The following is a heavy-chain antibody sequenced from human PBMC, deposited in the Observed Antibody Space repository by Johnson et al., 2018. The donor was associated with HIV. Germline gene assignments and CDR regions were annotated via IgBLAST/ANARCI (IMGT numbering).Heavy chain of an antibody. V-gene: IGHV3-48*03. J-gene: IGHJ3*02. CDR1: GFTFDDYG. CDR2: ISSSGSTI. Sequence: VQLVESGGGVVRPGGSLRLSCAASGFTFDDYGMSWVRQAPGKGLEWVSYISSSGSTIYYADSVKGRFSISRDNAKSSVYLQMNSLRAEDTAVYYCARRGLANAFDIWGQGTMVTVSS. CDR3: ARRGLANAFDI. D-gene: IGHD3-10*01.